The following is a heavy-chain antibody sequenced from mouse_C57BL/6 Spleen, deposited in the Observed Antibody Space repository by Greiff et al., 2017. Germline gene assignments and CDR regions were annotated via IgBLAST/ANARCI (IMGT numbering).Heavy chain of an antibody. D-gene: IGHD2-5*01. V-gene: IGHV1-4*01. J-gene: IGHJ2*01. CDR3: ARSYSNYFDY. Sequence: QVQLQESGAELARPGASVKMSCKASGYTFTSYTMHWVKQRPGQGLEWIGYINPSSGYTKYNQKFKDKATLTADKSSSTAYMQLSSLTSEDSAVYYGARSYSNYFDYWGQGTTLTVSS. CDR1: GYTFTSYT. CDR2: INPSSGYT.